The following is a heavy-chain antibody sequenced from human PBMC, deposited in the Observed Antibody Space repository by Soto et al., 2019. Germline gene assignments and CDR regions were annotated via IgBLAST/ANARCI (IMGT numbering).Heavy chain of an antibody. D-gene: IGHD2-15*01. CDR3: ARHKGYCSVGSCYSESGDYVDY. V-gene: IGHV4-39*01. CDR1: GGSISSSSYY. J-gene: IGHJ4*02. Sequence: QLQLQESGPGLVKPSETLSLTCTVSGGSISSSSYYWGWIRQPPGQGLAWIGSIYYSGSTYYNPSLKSRVTISVDTSKNQFSLKLSSVTAADTAVYYCARHKGYCSVGSCYSESGDYVDYWGQGTLVTVSS. CDR2: IYYSGST.